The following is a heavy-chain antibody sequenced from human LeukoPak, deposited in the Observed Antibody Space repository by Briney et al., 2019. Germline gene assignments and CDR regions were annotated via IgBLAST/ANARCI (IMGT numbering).Heavy chain of an antibody. CDR2: IWYDGSDK. CDR3: SASRPHYGDYYGLDV. V-gene: IGHV3-30*02. J-gene: IGHJ6*02. CDR1: GFIFSNYG. D-gene: IGHD4/OR15-4a*01. Sequence: GGSLRLSCAASGFIFSNYGMHWVRQAPGKGLEWVAVIWYDGSDKYSADSVKGRFTISRDNSKNTLYLQMNSLRTEDTAVYFCSASRPHYGDYYGLDVWGHGTTVTVSS.